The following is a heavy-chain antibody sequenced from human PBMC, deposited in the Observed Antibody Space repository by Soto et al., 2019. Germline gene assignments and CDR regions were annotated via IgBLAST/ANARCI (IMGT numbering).Heavy chain of an antibody. Sequence: PSHTQPLTGASSGESVCSSSGARNRVKQYPSRGLEWLGRTYYRSKWYNDYAVSVKSRITINPDTSKNQFSLQLNSVTPEDTAVYYCARMGADFWSGYYSVGAFAIWGKGTMVTVTS. CDR3: ARMGADFWSGYYSVGAFAI. CDR1: GESVCSSSGA. J-gene: IGHJ3*02. V-gene: IGHV6-1*01. D-gene: IGHD3-3*01. CDR2: TYYRSKWYN.